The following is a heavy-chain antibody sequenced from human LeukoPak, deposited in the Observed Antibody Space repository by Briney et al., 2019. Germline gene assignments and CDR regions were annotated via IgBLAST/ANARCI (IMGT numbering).Heavy chain of an antibody. CDR1: GFTFSSYA. CDR2: ITGNGDTT. J-gene: IGHJ4*02. D-gene: IGHD5-24*01. V-gene: IGHV3-23*01. CDR3: AREMAAGTFDY. Sequence: PGGSLRLSCAASGFTFSSYAMTWVRQAPGKGLNWVTGITGNGDTTYYADSVRGRFTISRDNSKNTLYLQMNSLRAEDTAVYYCAREMAAGTFDYWGQGALVTVSS.